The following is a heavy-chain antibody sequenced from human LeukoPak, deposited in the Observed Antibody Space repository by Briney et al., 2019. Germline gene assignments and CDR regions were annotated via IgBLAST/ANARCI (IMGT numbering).Heavy chain of an antibody. Sequence: SETLSLTCTVSGGSISSSSYYWGWIRPRPGQGLEWIGSIYYSGSTYYNPSLKSRVTTSVNTSKNEFSLKLSSVTATNMAVYYCARDGFEMATVFTGHNGFDPGGQGTLVTVSS. V-gene: IGHV4-39*02. J-gene: IGHJ5*02. CDR1: GGSISSSSYY. CDR3: ARDGFEMATVFTGHNGFDP. CDR2: IYYSGST. D-gene: IGHD5-24*01.